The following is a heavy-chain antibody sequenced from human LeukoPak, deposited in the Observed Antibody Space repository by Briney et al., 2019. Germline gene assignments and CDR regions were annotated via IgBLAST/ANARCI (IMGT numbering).Heavy chain of an antibody. Sequence: SETLSLTCTVSGGSISSSSYYWGWIRQPPGKGLEWIGSIYYSGSTYYNPSLKSRVTISVDTSKNQFSLKLSSVTAADTAVYYCARDLGDDNWFDPWGQGTLVTVSS. D-gene: IGHD2-21*01. V-gene: IGHV4-39*07. CDR3: ARDLGDDNWFDP. J-gene: IGHJ5*02. CDR1: GGSISSSSYY. CDR2: IYYSGST.